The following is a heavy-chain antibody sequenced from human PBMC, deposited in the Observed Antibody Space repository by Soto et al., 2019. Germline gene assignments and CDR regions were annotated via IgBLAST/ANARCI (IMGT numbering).Heavy chain of an antibody. V-gene: IGHV5-51*01. CDR2: IYPGDSDT. CDR1: GYSFTSYW. Sequence: GESLKISCKGSGYSFTSYWIGWVRQMPGKGLEWMGIIYPGDSDTRYSPSFQGRFTISRDNSKNTLYLQMNSLRAEDTAVYYCARGGRNPKYYFDYWGQGTLVTVSS. CDR3: ARGGRNPKYYFDY. D-gene: IGHD1-26*01. J-gene: IGHJ4*02.